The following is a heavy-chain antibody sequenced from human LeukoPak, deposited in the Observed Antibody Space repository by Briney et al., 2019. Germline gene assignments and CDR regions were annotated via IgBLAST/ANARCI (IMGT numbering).Heavy chain of an antibody. J-gene: IGHJ4*02. CDR3: ASEWLYGDYGTFNY. CDR2: INPNSGGT. V-gene: IGHV1-2*02. CDR1: VYTFTDYY. Sequence: GASVKVSCKASVYTFTDYYIHWVRQAPGQGLEWMGWINPNSGGTNYAQKFQGRVTMTRDTSISTAYMELSRLRSDDTAVYYCASEWLYGDYGTFNYWGQGTLVTVSS. D-gene: IGHD4-17*01.